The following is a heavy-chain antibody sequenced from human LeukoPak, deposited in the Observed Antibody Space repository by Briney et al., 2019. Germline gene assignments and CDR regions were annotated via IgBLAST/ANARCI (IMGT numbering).Heavy chain of an antibody. Sequence: EASVKASCKASGGTFSSYAISWVRQAPGQGLEWMGGIIPIFGTANYAQKFQGRVTITADESTSTAYMELSSLRSEDTAVYYCARDLSSGRFWFDPWGQGTLVTVSS. V-gene: IGHV1-69*01. CDR1: GGTFSSYA. J-gene: IGHJ5*02. D-gene: IGHD3-16*01. CDR3: ARDLSSGRFWFDP. CDR2: IIPIFGTA.